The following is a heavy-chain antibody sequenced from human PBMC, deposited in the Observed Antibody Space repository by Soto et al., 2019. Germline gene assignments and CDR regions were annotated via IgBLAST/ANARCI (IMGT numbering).Heavy chain of an antibody. CDR3: ARSAYYDFWSGYYGYNWFDP. V-gene: IGHV4-38-2*01. Sequence: SETLSLTCAVSGYSISSGYYWGWVRQPPGKGLEWIGSIYHSGSTYYNPSLKSRVTISVDTSKNQFSLKLSSVTAADTAVYYCARSAYYDFWSGYYGYNWFDPWGQGTLVTVSS. CDR1: GYSISSGYY. D-gene: IGHD3-3*01. CDR2: IYHSGST. J-gene: IGHJ5*02.